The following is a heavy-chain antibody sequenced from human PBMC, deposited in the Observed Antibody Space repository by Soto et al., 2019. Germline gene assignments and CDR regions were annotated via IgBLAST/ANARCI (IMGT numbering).Heavy chain of an antibody. CDR3: ATSVNAAMAFDY. J-gene: IGHJ4*02. Sequence: ASVNVSCKASGYTFTHYYIHWVRQAPGQELEWMGIINPNGGITTYAQKFRAGFSMTRDTSTSTVYLELSSLRSEDSAVYYCATSVNAAMAFDYRGQGTLVTVSS. CDR1: GYTFTHYY. V-gene: IGHV1-46*01. CDR2: INPNGGIT. D-gene: IGHD5-18*01.